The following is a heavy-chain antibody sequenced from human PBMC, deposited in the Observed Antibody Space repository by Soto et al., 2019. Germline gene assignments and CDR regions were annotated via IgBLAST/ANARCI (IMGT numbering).Heavy chain of an antibody. D-gene: IGHD6-13*01. Sequence: QSQTLSLTCAISGDSVSSNSAAWNWIRQSPSRGLEWLGRTYYRSKWYNDYAVSVKSRITINPDTSKNQFSLQLNSVTPEDTAVYYCARAGIAAAYYYYGMDVWGQGTTVTVSS. CDR1: GDSVSSNSAA. CDR3: ARAGIAAAYYYYGMDV. CDR2: TYYRSKWYN. V-gene: IGHV6-1*01. J-gene: IGHJ6*02.